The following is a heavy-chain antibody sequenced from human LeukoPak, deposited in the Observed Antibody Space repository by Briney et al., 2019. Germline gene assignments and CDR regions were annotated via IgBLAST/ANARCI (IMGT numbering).Heavy chain of an antibody. CDR3: AKMRGSYYVDY. J-gene: IGHJ4*02. D-gene: IGHD1-26*01. V-gene: IGHV3-7*01. CDR2: IKQDGTER. Sequence: PGGSLRLSCAASGFTFTTYWMSWVRQAPGKGLEWVANIKQDGTERYYVDSVKGRFTISRDNSKNTLYLQMNSLRAEDTAVYYCAKMRGSYYVDYWGQGTLVTVSS. CDR1: GFTFTTYW.